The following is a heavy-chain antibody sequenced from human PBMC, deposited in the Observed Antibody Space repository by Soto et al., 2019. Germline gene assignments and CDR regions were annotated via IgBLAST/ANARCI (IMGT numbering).Heavy chain of an antibody. J-gene: IGHJ5*02. Sequence: PSETLSLTCTVSGGSISSYYWSWIRQPPGKGLEWIGYIYYSGSTNYNPSLKSRVTISVDTSKNQFSLKLSSVTAADTAVYYCASPKIAFYNWFDPWGKGTLVTVSS. CDR2: IYYSGST. CDR1: GGSISSYY. D-gene: IGHD3-3*02. CDR3: ASPKIAFYNWFDP. V-gene: IGHV4-59*08.